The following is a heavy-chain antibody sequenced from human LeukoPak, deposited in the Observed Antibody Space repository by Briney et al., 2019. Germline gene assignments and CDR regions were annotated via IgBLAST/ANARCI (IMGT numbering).Heavy chain of an antibody. J-gene: IGHJ4*02. V-gene: IGHV4-30-2*01. CDR2: IYHSGST. Sequence: SETLSLTCAVSGGSISSGGYSWSWIRQPPGKGLEWIGYIYHSGSTYYNPSLKSRVTISVDRSKNQFSLKLSSVTAADTAVYYCASTPDGFHFDYWGQGTLVTVSS. CDR3: ASTPDGFHFDY. D-gene: IGHD3-10*01. CDR1: GGSISSGGYS.